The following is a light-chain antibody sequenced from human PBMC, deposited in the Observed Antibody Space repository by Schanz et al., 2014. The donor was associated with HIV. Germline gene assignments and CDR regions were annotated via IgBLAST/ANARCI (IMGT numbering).Light chain of an antibody. CDR1: QSVGNS. V-gene: IGKV3-15*01. J-gene: IGKJ2*01. CDR2: GAS. Sequence: EVVMTQSPATLSVTPGERATLSCRASQSVGNSLAWYQQKSGQAPRLLIYGASTRATGIPARFSGSGSGTEFTLTISSLQSEDFATYYCLQHNRYPPTFGQGTKLEIK. CDR3: LQHNRYPPT.